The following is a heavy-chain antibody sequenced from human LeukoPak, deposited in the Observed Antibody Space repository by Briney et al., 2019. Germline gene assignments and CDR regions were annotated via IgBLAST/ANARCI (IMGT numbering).Heavy chain of an antibody. CDR2: SNPNGGST. J-gene: IGHJ3*02. D-gene: IGHD3-3*01. V-gene: IGHV1-46*01. CDR1: GYTLTNYY. CDR3: ARLTRSGTAFDI. Sequence: ASVKVSCKASGYTLTNYYIHWVRQAPGQGLEWMGISNPNGGSTSYAQQFQGRVTMTRDTSTSTVYMELTSLRSEDTALYYCARLTRSGTAFDIWGQGTMDTVSS.